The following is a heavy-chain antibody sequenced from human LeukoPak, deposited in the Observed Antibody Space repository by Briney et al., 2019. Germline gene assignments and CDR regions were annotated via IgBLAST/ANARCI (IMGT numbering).Heavy chain of an antibody. CDR2: IIPILGIA. J-gene: IGHJ4*02. CDR3: ARAVTIFPWAYFDY. V-gene: IGHV1-69*04. Sequence: SVNVSCKASGGTFSRYAISWVRQAPGQGLEWMGRIIPILGIANYAQKFQGRVTITADKSTSTAYMELSSLRSEDTAVYYCARAVTIFPWAYFDYWGQGTPVTVSS. D-gene: IGHD3-3*01. CDR1: GGTFSRYA.